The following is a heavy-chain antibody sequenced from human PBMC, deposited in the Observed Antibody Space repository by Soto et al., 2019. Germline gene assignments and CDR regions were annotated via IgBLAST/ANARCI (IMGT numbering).Heavy chain of an antibody. CDR1: GGSVSSSSYY. CDR2: IYYSVTT. D-gene: IGHD3-3*01. V-gene: IGHV4-39*01. J-gene: IGHJ5*02. CDR3: SRGWNDFWSGYFKYNWFDP. Sequence: SETLSLTCTVSGGSVSSSSYYWVWIRQPPGKGLEWIGNIYYSVTTYYNPSLKSRVTISVDTSKSQFSLKLSSVTAADTAVYYCSRGWNDFWSGYFKYNWFDPWGQGSLVTVSS.